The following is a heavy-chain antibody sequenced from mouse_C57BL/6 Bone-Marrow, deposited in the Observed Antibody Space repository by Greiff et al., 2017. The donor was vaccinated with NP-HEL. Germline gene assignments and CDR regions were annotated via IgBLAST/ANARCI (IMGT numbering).Heavy chain of an antibody. CDR1: GFTFSDYY. CDR2: ISNGGGST. J-gene: IGHJ4*01. Sequence: EVKLMESGGGLVQPGGSLKLSCAASGFTFSDYYMYWVRQTPEKRLEWVAYISNGGGSTYYPDTVKGRFTISRDNAKNTLYLQMSRLKSEDTAMYYCARPYPYAMDYWGQGTSVTVSS. CDR3: ARPYPYAMDY. D-gene: IGHD2-10*01. V-gene: IGHV5-12*01.